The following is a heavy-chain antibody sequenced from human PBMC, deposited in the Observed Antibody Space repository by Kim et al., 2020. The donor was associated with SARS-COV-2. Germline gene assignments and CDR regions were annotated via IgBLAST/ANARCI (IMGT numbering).Heavy chain of an antibody. V-gene: IGHV3-73*01. CDR1: GFTFSGSA. Sequence: GGSLRLSCAASGFTFSGSAMHWVRQASGKGLEWVGRIRSKANSYATVYAASVKGRFTISRDDSKNTAYLQMNSLKTEDTAIYYCTSAIVGTEPGVYWGQGALVTVSS. J-gene: IGHJ4*02. CDR3: TSAIVGTEPGVY. CDR2: IRSKANSYAT. D-gene: IGHD1-26*01.